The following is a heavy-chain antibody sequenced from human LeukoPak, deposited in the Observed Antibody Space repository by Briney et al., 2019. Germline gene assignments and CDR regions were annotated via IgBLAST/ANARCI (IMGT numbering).Heavy chain of an antibody. CDR3: AKDDTEGLLWFGELLFDY. CDR1: GFTFSSYA. D-gene: IGHD3-10*01. Sequence: GGSLRLSCAASGFTFSSYAMSWVRQAPGKGLEWVSAISGSGGSTYYADSVKGRFTISRDNSKNTLYLQMNSLRAEDTAVYYCAKDDTEGLLWFGELLFDYWGQGTLVTVSS. J-gene: IGHJ4*02. V-gene: IGHV3-23*01. CDR2: ISGSGGST.